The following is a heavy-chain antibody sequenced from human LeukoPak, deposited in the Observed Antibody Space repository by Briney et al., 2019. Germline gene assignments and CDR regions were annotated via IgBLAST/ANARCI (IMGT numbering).Heavy chain of an antibody. CDR1: GFTVSNYA. CDR2: ISGSGGST. Sequence: GGSLRLSCAASGFTVSNYAMSWVRQAPGKGLGWVSVISGSGGSTYYADSVKGQFTIFRDNSKNTVYLQMNSLRADDTAVYYCAKGDTGMVRRYYFDYWGQGTLVTVSS. CDR3: AKGDTGMVRRYYFDY. D-gene: IGHD5-18*01. J-gene: IGHJ4*02. V-gene: IGHV3-23*01.